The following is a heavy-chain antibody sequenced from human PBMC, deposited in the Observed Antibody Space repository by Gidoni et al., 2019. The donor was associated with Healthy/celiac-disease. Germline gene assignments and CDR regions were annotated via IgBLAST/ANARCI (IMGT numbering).Heavy chain of an antibody. CDR3: ARGGLWGVDY. D-gene: IGHD3-16*01. Sequence: QVTLRESGPALVKPTQTLTLTCTFSGFSLSTSGMCVSWIRQPPGTALEWLALIDWNDDKYYSTSLKTRLTISKDTSKNQVVRKMTNMDRVDTATYYCARGGLWGVDYWGQGTLVTVSS. CDR1: GFSLSTSGMC. CDR2: IDWNDDK. J-gene: IGHJ4*02. V-gene: IGHV2-70*01.